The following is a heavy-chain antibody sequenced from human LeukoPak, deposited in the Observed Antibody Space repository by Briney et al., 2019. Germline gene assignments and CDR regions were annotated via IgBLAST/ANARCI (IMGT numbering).Heavy chain of an antibody. Sequence: PGRSLRLSRAASGFTFSSYGMHWVRQAPGKGLEWVAVIWYDGSNKYYADSVKGRFTISRDNSKNTLYLQMNSLRAEDTAVYYCARDAVYSSSWQYYWGQGTLVTVSS. J-gene: IGHJ4*02. CDR2: IWYDGSNK. CDR3: ARDAVYSSSWQYY. V-gene: IGHV3-33*01. D-gene: IGHD6-13*01. CDR1: GFTFSSYG.